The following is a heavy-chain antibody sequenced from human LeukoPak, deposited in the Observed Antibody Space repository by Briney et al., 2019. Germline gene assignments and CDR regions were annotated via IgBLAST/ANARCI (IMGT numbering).Heavy chain of an antibody. D-gene: IGHD4-17*01. CDR2: IKQDGSEK. CDR3: ARESNTVTYIFDH. V-gene: IGHV3-7*03. CDR1: GFTFSSYW. J-gene: IGHJ4*02. Sequence: GGSLRLSCAVSGFTFSSYWMSWVRQAPGKGLEWVANIKQDGSEKYYVDSVKGRFTISRDNAKKSLYLRMNSLRAEDTAVYYCARESNTVTYIFDHWGQGTLVTVSS.